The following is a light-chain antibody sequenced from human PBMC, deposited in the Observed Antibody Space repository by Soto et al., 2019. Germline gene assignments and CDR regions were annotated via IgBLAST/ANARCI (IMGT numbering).Light chain of an antibody. Sequence: DIQMTHSPSTLSASVGDRVTITFRASQSISRWLAWYQQKPGKAPKALIYDASTLRSGVPSRFSGGGSGTEFTLTISSLQPDDFATYYCQQYNTYSTFGQGTRLEIK. J-gene: IGKJ5*01. CDR3: QQYNTYST. CDR2: DAS. CDR1: QSISRW. V-gene: IGKV1-5*01.